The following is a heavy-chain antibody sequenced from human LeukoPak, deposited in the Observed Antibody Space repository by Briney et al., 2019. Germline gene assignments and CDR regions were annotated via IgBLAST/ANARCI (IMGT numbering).Heavy chain of an antibody. CDR3: AKDRSSWYYPFDS. D-gene: IGHD3-3*01. CDR2: ISGSGSRT. V-gene: IGHV3-23*01. J-gene: IGHJ4*02. CDR1: GFTFSTYA. Sequence: GGSLRLSCAASGFTFSTYAMSWVRQAPGKGLEWVSTISGSGSRTYHADSVKGRFIISRDNSKRTVYLQMNSLRAEDTAVYYCAKDRSSWYYPFDSWGQGTLVTVSS.